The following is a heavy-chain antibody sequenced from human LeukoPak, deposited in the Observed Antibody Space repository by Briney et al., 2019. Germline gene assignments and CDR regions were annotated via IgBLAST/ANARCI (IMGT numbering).Heavy chain of an antibody. Sequence: SETLSLTCAVYGGSFSGYYWSWIRQPPGKGLEWIGEINHSGSTNYNPSLKSRVTISVDTSKNQFSLKLSSVTAADTAVYYCARRPFVVVPAATKGFDPWGQGTLVTVSS. CDR2: INHSGST. CDR3: ARRPFVVVPAATKGFDP. D-gene: IGHD2-2*01. CDR1: GGSFSGYY. J-gene: IGHJ5*02. V-gene: IGHV4-34*01.